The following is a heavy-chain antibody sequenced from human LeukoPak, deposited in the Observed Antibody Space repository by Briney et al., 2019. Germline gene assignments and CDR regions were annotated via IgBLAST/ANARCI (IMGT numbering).Heavy chain of an antibody. J-gene: IGHJ3*02. V-gene: IGHV4-34*01. CDR3: ARGQAFDI. CDR1: GGSFRGYY. Sequence: SETLSLTCAVYGGSFRGYYWSWIRQPPGKGLEWIGEINHSGSTNYNSSLKSRVTISVDTSKNQFSLKLSSVTAADTAVYYCARGQAFDIWGQGTMVTVSS. CDR2: INHSGST.